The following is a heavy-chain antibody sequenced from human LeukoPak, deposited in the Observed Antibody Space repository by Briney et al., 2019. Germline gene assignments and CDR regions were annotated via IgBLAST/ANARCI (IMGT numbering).Heavy chain of an antibody. V-gene: IGHV3-21*01. J-gene: IGHJ3*02. CDR1: GFTFSSYS. Sequence: GGSLRLSCAASGFTFSSYSMNWVRQAPGKGLEWVSSISSSSSYIYYADSVKGRFTISRDNAKNSLYLQMNSLRAEDTAVYYCAREKHLRGESAFDIWGQGTMVTVSS. CDR2: ISSSSSYI. D-gene: IGHD3-10*01. CDR3: AREKHLRGESAFDI.